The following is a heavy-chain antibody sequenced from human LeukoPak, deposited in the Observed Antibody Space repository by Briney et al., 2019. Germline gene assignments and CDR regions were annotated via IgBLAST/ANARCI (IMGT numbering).Heavy chain of an antibody. Sequence: GGSLRLSCAASGFIFRGYWMNWVRQAPGKGLEGVANIKQDGSEQHYVDSVRGRFTISRDNAKNSLYLQMNSLRVEDTAVYYCARDGFVGAVDYWGQGTLVTVSS. CDR2: IKQDGSEQ. CDR1: GFIFRGYW. J-gene: IGHJ4*02. CDR3: ARDGFVGAVDY. V-gene: IGHV3-7*01. D-gene: IGHD6-13*01.